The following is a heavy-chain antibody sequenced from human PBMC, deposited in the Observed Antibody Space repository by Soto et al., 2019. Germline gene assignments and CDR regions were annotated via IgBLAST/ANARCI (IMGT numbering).Heavy chain of an antibody. CDR2: ISYDGSNK. J-gene: IGHJ4*02. Sequence: LRLSCAASGFTFSSYGMHWVRQAPGKGLEWVAVISYDGSNKYYADSVKGRFTISRDNSKNTLYLQMNSLRAEDTAVYYCAKDPGLYSSGWYGFDYWGQGTLVTVSS. CDR3: AKDPGLYSSGWYGFDY. CDR1: GFTFSSYG. D-gene: IGHD6-19*01. V-gene: IGHV3-30*18.